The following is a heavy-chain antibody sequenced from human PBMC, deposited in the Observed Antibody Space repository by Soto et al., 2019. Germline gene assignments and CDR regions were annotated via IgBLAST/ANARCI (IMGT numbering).Heavy chain of an antibody. CDR2: IYTTGGT. J-gene: IGHJ4*02. Sequence: QVQLQESGPGLVKPSETLSLTCTISDGSISAYYWSWIRQPPGKGLEWIGYIYTTGGTKYNPSLKSRVSISGDMSGDRFSLTLTSVTAADTAVYYCALSSTTGWTAPHYWGQGILVTVSS. D-gene: IGHD1-1*01. CDR3: ALSSTTGWTAPHY. CDR1: DGSISAYY. V-gene: IGHV4-59*01.